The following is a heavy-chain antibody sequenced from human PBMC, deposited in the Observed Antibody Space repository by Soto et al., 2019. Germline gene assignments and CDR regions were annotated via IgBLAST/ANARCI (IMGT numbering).Heavy chain of an antibody. Sequence: GAMRVSCSAPGCSLSSNLLRWDRQSPGKGLVWVSRISAYGSYTAYADSVKGRFSISRDNARNTVYLQMSSLRVDDTVVYYCLSKVQRGPWRTRGQGTS. CDR1: GCSLSSNL. J-gene: IGHJ6*02. CDR2: ISAYGSYT. D-gene: IGHD6-25*01. V-gene: IGHV3-74*01. CDR3: LSKVQRGPWRT.